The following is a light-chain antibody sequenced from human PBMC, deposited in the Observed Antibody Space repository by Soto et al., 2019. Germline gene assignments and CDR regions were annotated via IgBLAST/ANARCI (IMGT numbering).Light chain of an antibody. CDR1: SSNIGSNT. Sequence: QSVLTQPPSASGTPGQRVTLSCSGSSSNIGSNTVNWYQQLPGTAPKLLIYSNNQRPSGVPDRFSGSKSGTSASLAISGLQSEDEADYSCAAWDDSLNGSYVFGTGTKVTVL. CDR3: AAWDDSLNGSYV. V-gene: IGLV1-44*01. J-gene: IGLJ1*01. CDR2: SNN.